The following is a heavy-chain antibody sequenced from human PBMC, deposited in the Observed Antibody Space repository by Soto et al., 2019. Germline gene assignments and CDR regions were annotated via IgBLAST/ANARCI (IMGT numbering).Heavy chain of an antibody. Sequence: ASVKVSCKASGYTFTSYYMHWVRQAPGQGLEWMGIINPSGGSTSYAQKFQGRVTMTRDTSTSTVYMELSSLRSEDTAVYYCARGIAAAGLTAGGGYWGQGTLVTVSS. CDR1: GYTFTSYY. J-gene: IGHJ4*02. CDR3: ARGIAAAGLTAGGGY. D-gene: IGHD6-13*01. CDR2: INPSGGST. V-gene: IGHV1-46*03.